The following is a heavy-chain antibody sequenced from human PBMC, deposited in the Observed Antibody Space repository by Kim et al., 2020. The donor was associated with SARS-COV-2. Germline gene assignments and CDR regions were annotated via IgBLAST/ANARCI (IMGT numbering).Heavy chain of an antibody. V-gene: IGHV4-34*01. CDR2: INDSGST. Sequence: SETLSLTCAVYGGSFSGYQWSWIRQSPGKGLEWIGQINDSGSTNYNPSFKSRVTISVDTSKNQFSLKLTSVTAADTAVYYCARGVPGYWGQGTLVTVSS. CDR1: GGSFSGYQ. CDR3: ARGVPGY. J-gene: IGHJ4*02.